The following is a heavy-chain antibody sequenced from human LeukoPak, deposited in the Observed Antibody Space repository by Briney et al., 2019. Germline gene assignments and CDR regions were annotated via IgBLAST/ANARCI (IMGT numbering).Heavy chain of an antibody. Sequence: GGSLRLSCAASGFTFKDYTMNWVRQSPGKGLQWVSYVSFGSSYISYADSLKGRFTISRDDAKSSVYLEMTSLRTDDTAVYYCARVSTEYAVTDGFDTWGPGTLVTVSS. J-gene: IGHJ5*02. CDR1: GFTFKDYT. D-gene: IGHD4-17*01. V-gene: IGHV3-21*06. CDR2: VSFGSSYI. CDR3: ARVSTEYAVTDGFDT.